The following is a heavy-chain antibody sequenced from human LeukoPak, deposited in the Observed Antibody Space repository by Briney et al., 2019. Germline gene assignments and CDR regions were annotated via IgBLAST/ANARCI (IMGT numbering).Heavy chain of an antibody. D-gene: IGHD3-22*01. J-gene: IGHJ5*02. V-gene: IGHV4-34*01. CDR2: INHSGST. Sequence: SETLSLTCAVYGGSFIGYYWSWIRQSPGKGLEWIGEINHSGSTNYNASLKSRVTISADTSKNHFSLKVTSVTAADTALYYCARGLRRRSMIVVPRRALWFDPWGQGTLVTVSS. CDR3: ARGLRRRSMIVVPRRALWFDP. CDR1: GGSFIGYY.